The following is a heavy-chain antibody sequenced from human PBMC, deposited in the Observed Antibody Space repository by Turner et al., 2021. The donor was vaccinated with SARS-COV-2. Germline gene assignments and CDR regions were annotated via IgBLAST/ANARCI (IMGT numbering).Heavy chain of an antibody. CDR3: AKESGSYYYYYYGMDV. V-gene: IGHV3-30*18. Sequence: QLQLVESGGGVVQPGRSLGLSCAVSGFTFSSYGMHWVRQAPGKGLEWVAVISYDGSDKYYADSVKGRFTISRDNSKNTLYLQMNSLRAEDTAVYYCAKESGSYYYYYYGMDVWGQGTTVTVSS. CDR1: GFTFSSYG. J-gene: IGHJ6*02. CDR2: ISYDGSDK. D-gene: IGHD1-26*01.